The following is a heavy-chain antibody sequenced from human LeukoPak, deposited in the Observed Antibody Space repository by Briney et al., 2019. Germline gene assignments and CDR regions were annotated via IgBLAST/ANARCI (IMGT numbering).Heavy chain of an antibody. CDR1: GFNFNDYA. CDR3: AKASADWYFYL. Sequence: GRSLRLSCAASGFNFNDYAMHWVRQAPGKGLEWVSGISWNSGTVAYADSVKGRFTISRDNSKKSLYLQMNSLRAEDMALYYCAKASADWYFYLCGRSTLVTVSS. CDR2: ISWNSGTV. V-gene: IGHV3-9*03. J-gene: IGHJ2*01. D-gene: IGHD2-2*01.